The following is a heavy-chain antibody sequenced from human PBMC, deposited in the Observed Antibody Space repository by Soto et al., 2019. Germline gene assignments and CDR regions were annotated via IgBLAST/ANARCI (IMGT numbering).Heavy chain of an antibody. CDR3: ARGSVVPKCTNGVCYDSGWFDP. CDR2: INHSGST. V-gene: IGHV4-34*01. D-gene: IGHD2-8*01. Sequence: SETLSLTCAVYGGSFSGYYWSWIRQPPGKGLEWIGEINHSGSTNYNPSLKSRVTISVDTSKNQFSLKLSSVTAADTAVYYCARGSVVPKCTNGVCYDSGWFDPWGQGTLVTVSS. CDR1: GGSFSGYY. J-gene: IGHJ5*02.